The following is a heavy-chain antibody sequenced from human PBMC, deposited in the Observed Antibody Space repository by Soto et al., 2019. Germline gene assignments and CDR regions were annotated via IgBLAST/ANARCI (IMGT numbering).Heavy chain of an antibody. D-gene: IGHD3-16*02. V-gene: IGHV4-59*08. CDR3: ARHFYDYIWGSYRSDAFDI. CDR1: GGSISSYY. J-gene: IGHJ3*02. Sequence: SETLSLTCTVSGGSISSYYWSWIRQPPGKGLEWIGYIYYSGSTNYNPSLKSRVTISVDTFKNQFSLKLSSVTAADTAVYYCARHFYDYIWGSYRSDAFDIWGQGTMVTVSS. CDR2: IYYSGST.